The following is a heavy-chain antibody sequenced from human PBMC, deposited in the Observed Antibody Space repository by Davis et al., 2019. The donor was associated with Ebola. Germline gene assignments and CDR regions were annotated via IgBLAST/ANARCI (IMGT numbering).Heavy chain of an antibody. V-gene: IGHV3-49*04. CDR1: GFSFGDYA. CDR2: IRSRAYGGTT. CDR3: SRDLKQPPPSYYYGMDV. Sequence: GESLKISCTGSGFSFGDYAMNWVRQAPGKGLEWVGFIRSRAYGGTTKYAASVKARFTISRDDSKSIAYLQMNSLKTEDTAVYYCSRDLKQPPPSYYYGMDVWGQGTTVTVSS. D-gene: IGHD6-13*01. J-gene: IGHJ6*02.